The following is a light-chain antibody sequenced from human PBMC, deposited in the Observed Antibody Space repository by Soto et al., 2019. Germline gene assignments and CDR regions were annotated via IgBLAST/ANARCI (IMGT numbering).Light chain of an antibody. J-gene: IGLJ2*01. CDR3: SSYAYTNAVFQSMV. CDR2: EVN. V-gene: IGLV2-8*01. Sequence: QSVLTQPPSAAGSPGQSITISCTGTSSDVGKYDYVSWYQQYPGKAPKLMIYEVNKRPSGVPDRFSGSKSGNTASLTVSGLQAEDEANYFCSSYAYTNAVFQSMVFGGGAKLTFL. CDR1: SSDVGKYDY.